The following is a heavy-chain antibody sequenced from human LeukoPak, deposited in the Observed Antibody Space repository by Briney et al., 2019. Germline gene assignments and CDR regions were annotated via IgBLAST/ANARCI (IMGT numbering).Heavy chain of an antibody. CDR1: GYTFTAYA. V-gene: IGHV1-2*04. Sequence: ASVKVSWKASGYTFTAYAMNWVRQAPGQGLEWMGWINPNSGGTNYAQKFQGWVTMTRDTSISTAYMELSRLRSDDTAVYYCAVAAAGFNWFDPWGQGTLVTVSS. CDR2: INPNSGGT. CDR3: AVAAAGFNWFDP. J-gene: IGHJ5*02. D-gene: IGHD6-13*01.